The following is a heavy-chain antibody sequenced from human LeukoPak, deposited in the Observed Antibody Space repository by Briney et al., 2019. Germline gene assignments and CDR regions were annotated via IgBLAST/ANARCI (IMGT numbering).Heavy chain of an antibody. CDR3: AKGGSTNFYYGDV. CDR1: GGSISNYY. CDR2: IYDSGST. D-gene: IGHD2/OR15-2a*01. Sequence: SETLSLTCTVSGGSISNYYWTWIRQPPGKGLEWIGDIYDSGSTRYNTSLESRVTISVDTSKNQFSLKLSSVTAADTAVYYCAKGGSTNFYYGDVWGQGTTVTVSS. V-gene: IGHV4-59*01. J-gene: IGHJ6*02.